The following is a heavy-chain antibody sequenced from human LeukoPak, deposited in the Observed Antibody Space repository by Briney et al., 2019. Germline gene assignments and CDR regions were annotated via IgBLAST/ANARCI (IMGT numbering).Heavy chain of an antibody. V-gene: IGHV1-24*01. J-gene: IGHJ4*02. D-gene: IGHD4-23*01. CDR1: GHALSDLS. CDR2: FDPEVGDK. Sequence: EASVKVSCKISGHALSDLSIHWVRQAPGRGPEWMGGFDPEVGDKMHAQKFQGRVTMTEDTSTDTAYMELNSLRSEDTAVYYCARYEYGGNSYFDYWGQGTLVTVSS. CDR3: ARYEYGGNSYFDY.